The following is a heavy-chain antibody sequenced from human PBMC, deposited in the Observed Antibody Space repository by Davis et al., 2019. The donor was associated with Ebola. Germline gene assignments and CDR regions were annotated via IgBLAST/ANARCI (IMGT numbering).Heavy chain of an antibody. D-gene: IGHD3-3*01. V-gene: IGHV1-18*01. CDR2: ISAYNGHT. CDR1: GYTFTTYG. Sequence: AASVTVSCQASGYTFTTYGTSWARQAPGQGLEWMGWISAYNGHTNYAQNLQGRVTMTTDTSTSTAYMELRSLTSDDTAVYYCAGLAYDFWRGHDSWGQGTLVTVSS. CDR3: AGLAYDFWRGHDS. J-gene: IGHJ4*02.